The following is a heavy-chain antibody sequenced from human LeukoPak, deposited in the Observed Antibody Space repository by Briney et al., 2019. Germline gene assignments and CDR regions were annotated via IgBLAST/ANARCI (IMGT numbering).Heavy chain of an antibody. J-gene: IGHJ6*03. CDR3: ARDVRYYDSSGYEYYYYMDV. V-gene: IGHV4-39*02. CDR1: GRSISSSSYY. Sequence: PSETLSLTCTVSGRSISSSSYYWGWIRHPPGKGLEWIGSIYYSGSTYYNPSLKSRVTISVDTSKNQFSLKLSSVAAADTAVYYCARDVRYYDSSGYEYYYYMDVWGKGTTVTVSS. D-gene: IGHD3-22*01. CDR2: IYYSGST.